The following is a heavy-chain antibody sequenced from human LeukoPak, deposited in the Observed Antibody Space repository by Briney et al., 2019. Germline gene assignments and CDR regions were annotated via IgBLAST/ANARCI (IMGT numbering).Heavy chain of an antibody. Sequence: PGGSLRLSCAASGFTFSTYDMHWVRQAPGKGLEWVAVISYDGSNKYYADSVKGRFTISRDNSKNTLYLQMNSLRVEDTAVYYCARPGRAIFGAKSYYYYHMDVWGKGTTVTVSS. CDR3: ARPGRAIFGAKSYYYYHMDV. CDR2: ISYDGSNK. D-gene: IGHD3-3*01. V-gene: IGHV3-30-3*01. J-gene: IGHJ6*03. CDR1: GFTFSTYD.